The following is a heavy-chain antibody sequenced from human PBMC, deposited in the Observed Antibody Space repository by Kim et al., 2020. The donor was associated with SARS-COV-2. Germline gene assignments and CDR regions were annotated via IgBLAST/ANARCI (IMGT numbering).Heavy chain of an antibody. Sequence: YNPSLKSRVPISVDTSKIQFSLKLSSVTAADTAVYYCARAGDIVATIGDYWGQGTLVTVSS. V-gene: IGHV4-59*01. CDR3: ARAGDIVATIGDY. J-gene: IGHJ4*02. D-gene: IGHD5-12*01.